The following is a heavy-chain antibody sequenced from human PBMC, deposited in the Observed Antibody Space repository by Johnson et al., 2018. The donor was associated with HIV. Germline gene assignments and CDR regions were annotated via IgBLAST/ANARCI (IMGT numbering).Heavy chain of an antibody. V-gene: IGHV3-7*03. Sequence: RQAPVKGLEWVANIKQDGSEKYYVDSVKGRFTISRDNSKNSLYLQMNSLRAEDTALYYCARADTAMVRGAFDIWGQGTMVTVSS. CDR3: ARADTAMVRGAFDI. CDR2: IKQDGSEK. J-gene: IGHJ3*02. D-gene: IGHD5-18*01.